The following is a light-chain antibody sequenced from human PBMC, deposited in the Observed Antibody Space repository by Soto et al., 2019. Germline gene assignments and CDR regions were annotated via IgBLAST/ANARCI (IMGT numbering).Light chain of an antibody. CDR3: SSYTSTTTRHV. J-gene: IGLJ1*01. CDR2: EVS. Sequence: QSVLTQPASVSGSPGQSITISCTGTTSDVGGSNYVSWYQQHPGKAPKVMIYEVSNRPSGVSNRFSGSKSGNTASLTISGLQAEDEADYYCSSYTSTTTRHVFGTGTKLTVL. V-gene: IGLV2-14*01. CDR1: TSDVGGSNY.